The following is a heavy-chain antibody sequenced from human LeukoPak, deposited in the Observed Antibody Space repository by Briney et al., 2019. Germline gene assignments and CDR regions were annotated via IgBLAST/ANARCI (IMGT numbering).Heavy chain of an antibody. D-gene: IGHD3-9*01. V-gene: IGHV3-23*01. CDR2: ITGSGGNT. CDR1: GFMFRSSS. CDR3: AKWGDYDVLTGYYVSDY. J-gene: IGHJ4*02. Sequence: TGGSLRLSCAASGFMFRSSSMSWVRQAPGKALEWVSAITGSGGNTYYADSVKGRFTISRDNSKNTGFLQMNSLRAEDTAVYYCAKWGDYDVLTGYYVSDYWGQGTLVTVSS.